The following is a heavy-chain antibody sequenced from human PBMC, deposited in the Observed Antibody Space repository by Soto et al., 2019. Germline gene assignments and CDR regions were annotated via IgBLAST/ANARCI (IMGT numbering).Heavy chain of an antibody. V-gene: IGHV3-21*01. D-gene: IGHD5-18*01. Sequence: GGSLRLSCAAAGVTFSSYTMNWVRLAPGRGLEWVSSISSHSDYIYYADSVKGRFTISRDNAKNSLYLQMNSLRADDTAVYYCARVYTYGYGFDYWGQGTLVTVSS. CDR1: GVTFSSYT. CDR3: ARVYTYGYGFDY. CDR2: ISSHSDYI. J-gene: IGHJ4*02.